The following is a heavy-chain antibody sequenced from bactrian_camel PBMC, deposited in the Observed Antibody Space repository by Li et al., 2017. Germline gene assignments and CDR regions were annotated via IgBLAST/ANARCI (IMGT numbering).Heavy chain of an antibody. V-gene: IGHV3S53*01. CDR1: GYTDCAYD. CDR2: IDTVGST. D-gene: IGHD6*01. J-gene: IGHJ4*01. Sequence: VQLVESGGGSVQAGGSLRLSCAASGYTDCAYDMTWYRQSPGKEREFVASIDTVGSTHYADSVKDRFTISRDNAKNTVYLQMNSLRTEDTGTYYCAKSLASALNGTGRPPGTQVTVS.